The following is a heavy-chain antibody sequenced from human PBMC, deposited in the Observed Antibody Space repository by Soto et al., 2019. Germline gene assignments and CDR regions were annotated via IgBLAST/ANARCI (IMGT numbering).Heavy chain of an antibody. CDR3: ARAREYQLLSPFDY. Sequence: GGSLRLSCAASGFTFDDYAMHWVRQAPGKGLEWFSGISRNSGRIAYADSVKGRFTTFRDHAKHSLYLHMNSLRAEDTALYYCARAREYQLLSPFDYWGQGTLVTVSS. D-gene: IGHD2-2*01. CDR1: GFTFDDYA. V-gene: IGHV3-9*01. J-gene: IGHJ4*02. CDR2: ISRNSGRI.